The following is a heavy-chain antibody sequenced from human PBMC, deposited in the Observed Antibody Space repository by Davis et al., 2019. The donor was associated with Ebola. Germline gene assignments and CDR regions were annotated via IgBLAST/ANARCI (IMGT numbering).Heavy chain of an antibody. CDR2: IYYSGSP. Sequence: SETLSLTCTVPGGSISSSYWSWIRQPPGKGLEWIGYIYYSGSPNYHPSLKSRVTISVDTSKNQFSLKLSSVTAADTAVYYCARRTRSAMSTIFHDAFDIWGQGTMVTVSS. J-gene: IGHJ3*02. D-gene: IGHD5/OR15-5a*01. CDR3: ARRTRSAMSTIFHDAFDI. V-gene: IGHV4-59*08. CDR1: GGSISSSY.